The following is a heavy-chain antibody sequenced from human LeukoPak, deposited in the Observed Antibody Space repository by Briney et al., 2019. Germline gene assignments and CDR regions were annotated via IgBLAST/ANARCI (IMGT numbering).Heavy chain of an antibody. D-gene: IGHD2-8*01. Sequence: GASVKVSCKASGYTFTSYHMHWVRQAPGQGLEWMGKIDLSGGSTTYAQKFQGRVTMTRDTSTSTVYMELSSLRSEDTAVSYCARDYVDDIPMIKDYWGQGTLVTVSS. CDR1: GYTFTSYH. J-gene: IGHJ4*02. V-gene: IGHV1-46*01. CDR2: IDLSGGST. CDR3: ARDYVDDIPMIKDY.